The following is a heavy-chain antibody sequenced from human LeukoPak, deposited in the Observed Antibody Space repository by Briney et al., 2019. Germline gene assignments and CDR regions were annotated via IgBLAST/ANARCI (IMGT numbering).Heavy chain of an antibody. J-gene: IGHJ3*02. D-gene: IGHD3-22*01. CDR1: GGSISSYY. CDR3: ARDNYYDSSGYPLGPYFDI. CDR2: IYYSGST. Sequence: PSETLSLTCAVSGGSISSYYWSWIRQPPGKGLEWIGYIYYSGSTNYNPSLKSRVTISVDTSKNQFSLKLSSVTAADTAVYYCARDNYYDSSGYPLGPYFDIWGQGTMVTVSS. V-gene: IGHV4-59*01.